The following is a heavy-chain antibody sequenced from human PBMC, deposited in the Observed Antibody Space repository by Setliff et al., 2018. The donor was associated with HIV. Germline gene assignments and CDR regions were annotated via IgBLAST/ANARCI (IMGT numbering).Heavy chain of an antibody. CDR1: GGSISIGGYY. J-gene: IGHJ6*03. CDR3: ARGGGSRAATSSYHYMDV. CDR2: IYHNGST. D-gene: IGHD2-15*01. Sequence: SETLSLTCTVSGGSISIGGYYWGWIRQHPGRGLEWIGYIYHNGSTYYNPSLKSRVIISVDTSKNQFSLKLSSVTAADTAVYYCARGGGSRAATSSYHYMDVWGKGTTVTVS. V-gene: IGHV4-31*03.